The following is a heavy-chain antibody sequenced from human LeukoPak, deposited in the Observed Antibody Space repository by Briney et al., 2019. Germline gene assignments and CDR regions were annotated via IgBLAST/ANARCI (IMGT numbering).Heavy chain of an antibody. CDR3: ARGLLRPYYYYGMDV. J-gene: IGHJ6*02. V-gene: IGHV4-34*01. CDR2: INHSGST. D-gene: IGHD3-3*01. CDR1: GGSFSVYY. Sequence: SETLSLTCAVYGGSFSVYYWSWVRQPPGKGLGWVGEINHSGSTNYNPSLKRRVTISVDTSKNPFSLKLSSVTAADTAVYYCARGLLRPYYYYGMDVWGQGTTVTVSS.